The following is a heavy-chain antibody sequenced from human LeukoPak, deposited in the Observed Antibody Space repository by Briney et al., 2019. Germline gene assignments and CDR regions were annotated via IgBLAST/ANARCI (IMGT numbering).Heavy chain of an antibody. J-gene: IGHJ3*02. D-gene: IGHD3-16*01. CDR1: GFTFSTYG. Sequence: GSLRLSCAASGFTFSTYGMSWVRQAPGKGLEWIGEISHSGSTNYNPSLKSRVTISVDTSKKQFSLKLSSVTAADTAVYYCARGLRFVTAFDIWGQGTLVTVSS. V-gene: IGHV4-34*01. CDR2: ISHSGST. CDR3: ARGLRFVTAFDI.